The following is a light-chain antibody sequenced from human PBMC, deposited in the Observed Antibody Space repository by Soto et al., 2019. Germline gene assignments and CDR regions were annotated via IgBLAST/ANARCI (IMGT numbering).Light chain of an antibody. V-gene: IGKV1-5*01. CDR1: QNVNKW. J-gene: IGKJ1*01. Sequence: DIQMTQSPSTLSASVGDRVTITCRASQNVNKWVAWYQQKPGKAPKFLIYDASILESGVPSWFSGSGSGTEFTLSISSLQPDDFATYYCQRYNSNSRTFGQGTRV. CDR3: QRYNSNSRT. CDR2: DAS.